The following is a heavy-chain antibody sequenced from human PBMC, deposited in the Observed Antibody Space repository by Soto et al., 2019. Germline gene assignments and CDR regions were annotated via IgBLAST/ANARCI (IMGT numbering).Heavy chain of an antibody. CDR2: VSGSGGST. J-gene: IGHJ1*01. CDR1: GFTFSSYA. D-gene: IGHD2-15*01. Sequence: EVQLLESGGGLVQPGGSLRLSCAASGFTFSSYAMSWVRQAPGKGLEWVSAVSGSGGSTYYADSVKGRFTISSDNSKNPLYLQTNSLRAEDTAVYYCATDTPLEGEGSCYSGCGYWGQGTLVTVSS. V-gene: IGHV3-23*01. CDR3: ATDTPLEGEGSCYSGCGY.